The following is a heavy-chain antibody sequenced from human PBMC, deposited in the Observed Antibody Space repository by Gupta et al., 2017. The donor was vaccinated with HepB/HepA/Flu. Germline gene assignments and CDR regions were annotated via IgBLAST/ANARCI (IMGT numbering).Heavy chain of an antibody. CDR1: GFSVSSHY. CDR3: ARNFEHCSSTSCFFAFDI. V-gene: IGHV3-53*01. CDR2: IYSGGST. Sequence: EVQLVESGGGLIQPGGSLRLSCAASGFSVSSHYMSWVRQAPGKGLEWISIIYSGGSTYYYADSVKGRFIISRDNSKNTLYLQMNSLRPEDTAVYFCARNFEHCSSTSCFFAFDIWGQGTTVTVSS. J-gene: IGHJ3*02. D-gene: IGHD2-2*01.